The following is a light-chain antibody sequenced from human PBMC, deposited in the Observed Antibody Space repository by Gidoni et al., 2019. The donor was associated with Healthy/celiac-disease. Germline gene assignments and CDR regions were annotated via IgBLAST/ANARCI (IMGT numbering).Light chain of an antibody. Sequence: EIVLTQSPGTLSLSPGERATLSCRASQSVSSSYLAWYPQKPGQAPRLLIYGASSRATGIPDRCSGSGSGTDFSLTISRLEPEDFAVYYCQQYGSSLWPFXXXTKVEIK. V-gene: IGKV3-20*01. CDR2: GAS. CDR3: QQYGSSLWP. J-gene: IGKJ1*01. CDR1: QSVSSSY.